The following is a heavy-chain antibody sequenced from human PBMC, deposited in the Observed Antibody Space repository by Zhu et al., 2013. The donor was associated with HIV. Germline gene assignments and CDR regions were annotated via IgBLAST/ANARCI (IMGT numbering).Heavy chain of an antibody. CDR1: GYTFTAYY. V-gene: IGHV1-2*02. CDR2: INPNSGAT. Sequence: QVQLVQSGAEVKEPGASVKVSCKTSGYTFTAYYIQWVRQAPGQGLELMGWINPNSGATNSAQKFQGRVTMTRDTSITTAYMQLSRLRSDDTAVYYCARSYTKIVVATLGYWGQGTLVTSPQ. CDR3: ARSYTKIVVATLGY. D-gene: IGHD3-22*01. J-gene: IGHJ4*02.